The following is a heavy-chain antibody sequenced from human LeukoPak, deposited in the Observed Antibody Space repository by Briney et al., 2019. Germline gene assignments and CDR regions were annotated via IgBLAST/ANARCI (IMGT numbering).Heavy chain of an antibody. CDR3: ARLVYSSGWYGGLYYFDY. V-gene: IGHV4-59*08. D-gene: IGHD6-19*01. Sequence: SETLSLTCTVSGGSISSYYWSWIRQPPGKGLEWIGYIYYSGSTNYNPSLKSRVTISVDTSKNQFSLKLSSVTAAGTAVYYCARLVYSSGWYGGLYYFDYWGQGTLVTVSS. CDR1: GGSISSYY. CDR2: IYYSGST. J-gene: IGHJ4*02.